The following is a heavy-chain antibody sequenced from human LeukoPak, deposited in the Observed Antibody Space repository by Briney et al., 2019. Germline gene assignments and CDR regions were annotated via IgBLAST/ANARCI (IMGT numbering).Heavy chain of an antibody. Sequence: PGGSLRLSCAASGFTFSSYSMNWVRQAPGKGLEWVSSISSSSSYIYYADSVKGRFTISRDNAKNSLYLQMNSLRAEDTAVYYCARDRNPYYDILTPGDGGWDVWGQGTTVTVSS. CDR3: ARDRNPYYDILTPGDGGWDV. CDR1: GFTFSSYS. D-gene: IGHD3-9*01. V-gene: IGHV3-21*01. J-gene: IGHJ6*02. CDR2: ISSSSSYI.